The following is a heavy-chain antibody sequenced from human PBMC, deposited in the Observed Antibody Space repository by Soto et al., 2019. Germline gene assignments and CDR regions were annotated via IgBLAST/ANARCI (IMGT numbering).Heavy chain of an antibody. CDR1: GFAFSNYA. D-gene: IGHD3-10*01. J-gene: IGHJ6*01. V-gene: IGHV3-30-3*01. CDR2: ISHDGSDE. Sequence: QVQLFESGGGVVQPGRSLRLSCAASGFAFSNYAFHWVRQAPGRGLEWVAVISHDGSDEFYAGSVKGRFIVSRDNSKRTASLHQNSLGGEETGIYFCARSAGLLWFGEASSPGLDVWGQGTTVAVSS. CDR3: ARSAGLLWFGEASSPGLDV.